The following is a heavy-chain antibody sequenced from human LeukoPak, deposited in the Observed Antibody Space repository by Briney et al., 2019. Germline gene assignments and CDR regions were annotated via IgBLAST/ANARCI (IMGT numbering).Heavy chain of an antibody. Sequence: SETLSLTCTVSGGSISSSSYYWGWIRQPPGKGLEWIGSIYYSGSTYYNPSLKSRVTISVDTSKNQLSLKLSSVTAADTAVYYCASRDRNRASCCTFDYWGQGTLVTVSS. CDR1: GGSISSSSYY. CDR2: IYYSGST. D-gene: IGHD2-2*02. J-gene: IGHJ4*02. CDR3: ASRDRNRASCCTFDY. V-gene: IGHV4-39*01.